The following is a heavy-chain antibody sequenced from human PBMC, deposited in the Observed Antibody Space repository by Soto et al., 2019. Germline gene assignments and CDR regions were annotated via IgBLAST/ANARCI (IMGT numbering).Heavy chain of an antibody. CDR2: IYSGGST. J-gene: IGHJ4*02. CDR1: GFTVSSNY. Sequence: EVQLVESGGGLVQPGGSLRLSCAASGFTVSSNYMSWVRQAPGKGLEWVSVIYSGGSTYYADSVKGRFTISRDNSKNTLYLQMNSLRAEDTAVYYCAREKSGLHLGEFFFDYWGQGTLVTVSS. V-gene: IGHV3-66*01. D-gene: IGHD3-16*01. CDR3: AREKSGLHLGEFFFDY.